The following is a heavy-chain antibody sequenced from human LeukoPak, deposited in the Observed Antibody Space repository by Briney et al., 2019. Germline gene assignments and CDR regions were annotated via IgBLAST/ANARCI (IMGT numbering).Heavy chain of an antibody. CDR3: AKNQRYWNDESDAFDI. D-gene: IGHD1-1*01. CDR2: ISGSGGST. Sequence: GGSLRLSCAASGFTFSSYAMSWVRQAPGKGLEWVSAISGSGGSTYYADSAKGRFTISRDNSKNTLYLQMNSLRAEDTAVYYCAKNQRYWNDESDAFDIWGQGTMVTVS. J-gene: IGHJ3*02. V-gene: IGHV3-23*01. CDR1: GFTFSSYA.